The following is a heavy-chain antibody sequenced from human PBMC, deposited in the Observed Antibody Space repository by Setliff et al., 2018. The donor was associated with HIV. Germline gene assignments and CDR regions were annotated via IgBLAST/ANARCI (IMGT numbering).Heavy chain of an antibody. CDR2: INPSGGST. CDR3: ARDSPGRAPGEGAFDI. D-gene: IGHD3-16*01. J-gene: IGHJ3*02. CDR1: GGSFTSYT. Sequence: ASVKVSCKASGGSFTSYTFSWVRQAPGQGLEWMGIINPSGGSTSYAQKFQGRVTMTRDTSTSTVYMELSSLRSEDTAVYYCARDSPGRAPGEGAFDIWGQGTMVTVSS. V-gene: IGHV1-46*01.